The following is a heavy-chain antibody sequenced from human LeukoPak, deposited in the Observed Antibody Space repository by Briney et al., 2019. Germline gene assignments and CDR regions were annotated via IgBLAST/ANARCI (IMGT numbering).Heavy chain of an antibody. V-gene: IGHV3-21*01. CDR2: ISSSSSYI. J-gene: IGHJ5*02. CDR1: GFTFSSYS. CDR3: ARDQSRTYSRSWYAWFDP. Sequence: GGSLRLSCAASGFTFSSYSMNWVRQAPGKGLEWVSSISSSSSYIYYADSVKGRFTISRDNATNSLYLQMNSLRAEDTAVYYCARDQSRTYSRSWYAWFDPWGQGTLVTVSS. D-gene: IGHD6-13*01.